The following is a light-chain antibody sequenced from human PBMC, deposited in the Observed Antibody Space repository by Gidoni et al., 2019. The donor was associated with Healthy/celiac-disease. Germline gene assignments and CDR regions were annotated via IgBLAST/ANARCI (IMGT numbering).Light chain of an antibody. CDR3: SSYAGSNNFV. CDR1: SSDVGGYNY. CDR2: EVS. Sequence: QPALTQPPSSSGSPGPSVTISCTGTSSDVGGYNYVSWYQQDPGKAPKLMIYEVSTRPSGVPDRFSGSKSGNTASLTVSGLQAEDEAEYYCSSYAGSNNFVFGTGTKVTVL. J-gene: IGLJ1*01. V-gene: IGLV2-8*01.